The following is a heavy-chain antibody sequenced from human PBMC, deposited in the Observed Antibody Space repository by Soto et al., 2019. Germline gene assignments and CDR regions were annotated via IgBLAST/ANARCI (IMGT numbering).Heavy chain of an antibody. CDR1: GGSISSGGYY. Sequence: PSETLSLTCTVSGGSISSGGYYWSWIRQHPGKGLEWIGYIYYSGSTYYNPSLKSRVTISVDTSKNQFSLKLSSVTAADTAVYYCARDTQLKYGSGSYGLDYWGQGTLVTVSS. V-gene: IGHV4-31*03. CDR2: IYYSGST. CDR3: ARDTQLKYGSGSYGLDY. J-gene: IGHJ4*02. D-gene: IGHD3-10*01.